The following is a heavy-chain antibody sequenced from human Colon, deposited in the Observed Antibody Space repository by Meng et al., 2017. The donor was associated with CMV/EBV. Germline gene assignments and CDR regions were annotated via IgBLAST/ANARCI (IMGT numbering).Heavy chain of an antibody. Sequence: SCKASGDTFTDYYIHWVRQAPGQGLEWMGRVNLYSGATDYAQKFQGRVTMTWDTSITTAYMELRSLTSDDTAVYFCASGEGYTLHDWGEGTLVTVSS. V-gene: IGHV1-2*06. CDR3: ASGEGYTLHD. CDR1: GDTFTDYY. CDR2: VNLYSGAT. D-gene: IGHD3-16*02. J-gene: IGHJ4*02.